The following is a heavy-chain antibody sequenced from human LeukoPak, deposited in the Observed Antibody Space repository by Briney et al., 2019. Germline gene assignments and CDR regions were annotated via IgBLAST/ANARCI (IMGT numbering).Heavy chain of an antibody. J-gene: IGHJ4*02. D-gene: IGHD2-2*02. Sequence: GGSPRLSCAASGFTFDDYAMHWVRQAPGKGLQWVSLISSDGDSTNYADSVKGRFTISRDNSKNSLYLQMNSLRTEDTALYYCAKADCSSSSCYTVDYWGQGTLVTVSS. CDR3: AKADCSSSSCYTVDY. V-gene: IGHV3-43*01. CDR2: ISSDGDST. CDR1: GFTFDDYA.